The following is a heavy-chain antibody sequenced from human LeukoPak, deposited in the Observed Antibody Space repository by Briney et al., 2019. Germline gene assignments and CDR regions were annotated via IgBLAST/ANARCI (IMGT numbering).Heavy chain of an antibody. CDR1: GYTFTSYA. Sequence: ASVKVSCKASGYTFTSYAMHWVRQAPGQRLEWMGQINAGNGNTKYSQKFQGRVTIARDTSASTAYVELGSLRSEDTAVYYCARDGRSSTSPYWFDPWGQGTLVTVSS. D-gene: IGHD2-2*01. CDR2: INAGNGNT. CDR3: ARDGRSSTSPYWFDP. J-gene: IGHJ5*02. V-gene: IGHV1-3*01.